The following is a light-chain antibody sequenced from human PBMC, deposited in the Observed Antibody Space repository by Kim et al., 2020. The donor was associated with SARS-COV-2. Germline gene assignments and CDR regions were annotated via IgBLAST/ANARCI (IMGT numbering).Light chain of an antibody. J-gene: IGKJ3*01. CDR2: AAS. CDR1: DTVVTY. CDR3: QQTYRLSS. Sequence: GDTVTITCRASDTVVTYLNWYQQKPGKAPKLLIYAASKLQTGVPSRFSGSGYGTHFTLTITSLQPDDFATYYCQQTYRLSSFGSGTKVDIE. V-gene: IGKV1-39*01.